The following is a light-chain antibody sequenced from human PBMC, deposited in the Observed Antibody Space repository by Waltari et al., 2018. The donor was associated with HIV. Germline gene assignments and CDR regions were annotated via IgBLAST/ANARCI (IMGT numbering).Light chain of an antibody. J-gene: IGKJ3*01. CDR1: QSLLNSNEYNY. CDR3: MQGLQTPFT. V-gene: IGKV2-28*01. CDR2: LGS. Sequence: IVMTQFPLSLLVNPGEPASISCMSNQSLLNSNEYNYLNWFLQKTGQSPRLLFYLGSNRASGVPDRFSGGGSGTDFTLKIRRVEADDVGVYYCMQGLQTPFTLGPGTKVDI.